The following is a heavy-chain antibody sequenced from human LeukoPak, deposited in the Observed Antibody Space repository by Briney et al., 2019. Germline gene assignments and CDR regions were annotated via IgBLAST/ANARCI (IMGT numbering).Heavy chain of an antibody. J-gene: IGHJ4*02. V-gene: IGHV1-8*01. CDR1: GYTFTSYD. CDR2: MNPNSGNT. Sequence: ASVKVSCKASGYTFTSYDINWVRQATGQGLEWMGWMNPNSGNTGYAQKFQGRVTMTRNTSISTAYMELSSLRSEDTAVYYCAGGPAGPRRLRIRTYDYWGQGTLVTVSS. CDR3: AGGPAGPRRLRIRTYDY. D-gene: IGHD5-12*01.